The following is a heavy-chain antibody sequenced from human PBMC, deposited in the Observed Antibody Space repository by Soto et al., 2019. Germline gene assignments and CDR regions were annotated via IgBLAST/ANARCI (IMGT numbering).Heavy chain of an antibody. J-gene: IGHJ6*02. CDR3: ARGLTIFGVRGPYYYYGMDV. V-gene: IGHV1-18*01. D-gene: IGHD3-3*01. CDR1: GYTFTSYG. CDR2: ISAYNGNT. Sequence: ASVKVSCKASGYTFTSYGISWVRQAPGQGLEWMGWISAYNGNTNYAQKLQGRVTMTTDTSTSTAYMELRSLRSDDTAAYYCARGLTIFGVRGPYYYYGMDVWGQGTTVTVSS.